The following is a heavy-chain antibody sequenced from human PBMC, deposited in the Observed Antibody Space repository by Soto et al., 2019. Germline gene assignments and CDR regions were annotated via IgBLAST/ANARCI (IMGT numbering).Heavy chain of an antibody. CDR2: ISAYNGKT. D-gene: IGHD3-10*01. CDR1: GYTFTSYG. V-gene: IGHV1-18*01. CDR3: ARLTMAQDAFDI. J-gene: IGHJ3*02. Sequence: QVQLEQSGAEVKKPGASVKVSCKASGYTFTSYGISWVRQAPGQGLEWMGWISAYNGKTNYAQKLQGRVTMTTDTPTSTAYMELRSLRSDDTAVYYCARLTMAQDAFDIWGQGSMVTVSS.